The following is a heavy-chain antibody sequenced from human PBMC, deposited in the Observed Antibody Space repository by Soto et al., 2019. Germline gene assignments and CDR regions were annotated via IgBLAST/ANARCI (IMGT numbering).Heavy chain of an antibody. CDR2: IVVGSGNT. D-gene: IGHD2-15*01. Sequence: ASVKVSCKASGFTFTSSAVQWVRQARGQRLEWIGWIVVGSGNTNYAQKFQERVTITRDMSTSTAYMELSSLRSEDTAVYYCAASPYCSGGSCYGYYGMDVSGPGTTVTVS. V-gene: IGHV1-58*01. CDR1: GFTFTSSA. CDR3: AASPYCSGGSCYGYYGMDV. J-gene: IGHJ6*02.